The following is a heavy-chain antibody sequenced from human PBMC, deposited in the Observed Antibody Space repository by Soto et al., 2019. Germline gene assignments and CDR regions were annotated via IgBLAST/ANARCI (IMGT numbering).Heavy chain of an antibody. D-gene: IGHD7-27*01. CDR2: INHSGST. V-gene: IGHV4-34*01. CDR3: ARAARGNWAFDY. CDR1: GGSFSGYY. J-gene: IGHJ4*02. Sequence: SETLSLTCAVYGGSFSGYYWSWIRQPPGKGLEWIGEINHSGSTNYNPSLKSRVTISVDTSKNQFSLKLSSVTAADTAVYYCARAARGNWAFDYWGQGTLVTVSS.